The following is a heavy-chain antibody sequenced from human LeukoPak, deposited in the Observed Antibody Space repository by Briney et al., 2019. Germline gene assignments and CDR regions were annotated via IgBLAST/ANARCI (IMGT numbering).Heavy chain of an antibody. CDR1: GGTFSSYA. Sequence: ASVKVSCKASGGTFSSYAISWVRQAPGQGLEWMGWISTNTGNPTYAQGFTGRFVFSLDTSVSTAYLQISSLKAEDTAVYYCARDGYYGSGSFDPWGQGTLVTVSS. D-gene: IGHD3-10*01. V-gene: IGHV7-4-1*02. CDR3: ARDGYYGSGSFDP. J-gene: IGHJ5*02. CDR2: ISTNTGNP.